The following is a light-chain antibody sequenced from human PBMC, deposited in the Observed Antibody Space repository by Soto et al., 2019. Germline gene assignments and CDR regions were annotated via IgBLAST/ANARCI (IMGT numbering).Light chain of an antibody. Sequence: QSVLTQPPSVSGAPGLRVTISCTGSSSNIGAGYDVHWYQQLPGTAPKLLIYGNSNRPSGVPDRFSGSRSGTSASLAITGLQAEDEADYYCQSYDSSLSGYVLFGGGTKVTVL. CDR1: SSNIGAGYD. V-gene: IGLV1-40*01. CDR3: QSYDSSLSGYVL. J-gene: IGLJ2*01. CDR2: GNS.